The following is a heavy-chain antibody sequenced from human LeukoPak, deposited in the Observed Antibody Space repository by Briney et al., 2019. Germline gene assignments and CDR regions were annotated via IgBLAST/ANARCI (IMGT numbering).Heavy chain of an antibody. CDR3: ARVAAAGTKGFWDY. V-gene: IGHV3-74*01. D-gene: IGHD6-13*01. CDR2: INVDGSST. CDR1: GFTFSSYN. J-gene: IGHJ4*02. Sequence: PGGSLRLSCAASGFTFSSYNMNWVRQAPGKGLVWVSRINVDGSSTFYADSVKGRFTISRDNAKKTLYLQMNRLRAEDTAVYFCARVAAAGTKGFWDYWGQGTLVTVSS.